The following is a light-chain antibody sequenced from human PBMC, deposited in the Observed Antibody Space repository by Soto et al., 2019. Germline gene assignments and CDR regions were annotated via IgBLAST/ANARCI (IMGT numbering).Light chain of an antibody. CDR1: QSVSSN. CDR3: QQYGSWPPWT. J-gene: IGKJ1*01. CDR2: GAS. V-gene: IGKV3-15*01. Sequence: EIVMTQSPATLSVSPGERAPLSCRASQSVSSNLAWYQQKPGQAPRLLIYGASTRATGIPARFSGSGSGTEFTLTISSLQSEDFAFYYCQQYGSWPPWTFGQGTKVDIK.